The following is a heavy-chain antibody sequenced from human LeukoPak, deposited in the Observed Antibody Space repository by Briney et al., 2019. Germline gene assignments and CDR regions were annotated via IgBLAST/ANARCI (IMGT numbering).Heavy chain of an antibody. J-gene: IGHJ4*02. CDR1: GFTFSSYS. V-gene: IGHV3-48*04. CDR2: ISSSGSTI. CDR3: ARASTHYDFWSGPQVGSDY. Sequence: GGSLRLSCAASGFTFSSYSMNWVRQAPGKGLEWVSYISSSGSTIYYADSVKGRFTISRDNAKNSLYLQMNSLRAEDTAVYYCARASTHYDFWSGPQVGSDYWGQGTLVTVSS. D-gene: IGHD3-3*01.